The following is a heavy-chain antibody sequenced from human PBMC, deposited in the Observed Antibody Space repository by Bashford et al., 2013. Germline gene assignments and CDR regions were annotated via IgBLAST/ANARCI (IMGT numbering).Heavy chain of an antibody. CDR2: INPNSGGT. Sequence: ASVKVSCKLLDTPSPATICTGCDRPLGQGLEWMGWINPNSGGTNYAQKFQGRVTMTRDTSISTAYMELSRLRSDDTAVYYCATRFGELTLADFQHWGQGTLVTVSS. V-gene: IGHV1-2*02. CDR3: ATRFGELTLADFQH. CDR1: DTPSPAT. J-gene: IGHJ1*01. D-gene: IGHD3-10*01.